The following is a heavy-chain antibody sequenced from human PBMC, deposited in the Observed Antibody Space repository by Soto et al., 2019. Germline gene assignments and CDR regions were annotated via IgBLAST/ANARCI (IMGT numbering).Heavy chain of an antibody. CDR1: GFTFGDYA. Sequence: GGSLRLSCTASGFTFGDYAMSWFRQAPGKGLEWVGFIRSKAYGGTTEYAASVKGRFTISRDDSKSIAYLQMNSLKTEDTAVYYCTREPDIVVVPAAIPLNWFDPWGQGTLVTVSS. CDR3: TREPDIVVVPAAIPLNWFDP. V-gene: IGHV3-49*03. J-gene: IGHJ5*02. D-gene: IGHD2-2*01. CDR2: IRSKAYGGTT.